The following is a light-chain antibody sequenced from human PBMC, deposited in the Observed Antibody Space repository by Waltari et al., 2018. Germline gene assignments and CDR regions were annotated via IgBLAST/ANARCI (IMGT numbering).Light chain of an antibody. CDR3: QQYNTYPFT. CDR1: QSIGTG. J-gene: IGKJ2*01. Sequence: RAGQSIGTGLAWYRQIPGKAPKLLIYMASSLETGVPSRFRGSGSGTEFTLTISSLQPGDFATYYCQQYNTYPFTFGLGTKLESK. V-gene: IGKV1-5*03. CDR2: MAS.